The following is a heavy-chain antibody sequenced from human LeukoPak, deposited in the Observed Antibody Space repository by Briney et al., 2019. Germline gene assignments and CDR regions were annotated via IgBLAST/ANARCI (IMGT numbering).Heavy chain of an antibody. CDR2: INPNSGGT. CDR1: GYTFTGYY. Sequence: ASVKVSCKASGYTFTGYYMHWVRRAPGQGLEWMGWINPNSGGTNYAQKFQGRVTMTRDTSISTAYVELSRLRSDDTAVYYCARVVNVGELSEFDYWGRGTLVTVSS. CDR3: ARVVNVGELSEFDY. D-gene: IGHD3-10*01. J-gene: IGHJ4*02. V-gene: IGHV1-2*02.